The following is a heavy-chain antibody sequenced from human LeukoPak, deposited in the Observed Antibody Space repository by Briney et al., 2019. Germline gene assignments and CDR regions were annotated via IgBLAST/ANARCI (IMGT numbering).Heavy chain of an antibody. CDR3: ARGYSGSWYWFDA. CDR2: IYYSGST. J-gene: IGHJ5*02. V-gene: IGHV4-59*01. Sequence: SETLSLTCTVSGVYLSSYYWSWIGQPPGKGLEWIGYIYYSGSTNYNPSLKTRVTISVDTSKNQFSLKLSSVTAADTAVYYCARGYSGSWYWFDAWGQGTLVTVSS. D-gene: IGHD6-13*01. CDR1: GVYLSSYY.